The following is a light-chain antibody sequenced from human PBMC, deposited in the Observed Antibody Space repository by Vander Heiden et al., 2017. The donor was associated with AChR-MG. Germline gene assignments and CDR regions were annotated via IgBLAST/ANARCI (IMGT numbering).Light chain of an antibody. V-gene: IGKV3-15*01. CDR2: GAS. CDR1: QSVSSN. CDR3: QQDKNWPPGT. J-gene: IGKJ1*01. Sequence: EIVMTQSPATLSVSPRERATLSCRASQSVSSNLAWYQQKPGQAPRLLIYGASTRATGIPARFSGSGSGTEFTLTISSLQSEDFAVYYCQQDKNWPPGTFGQGTKVEIK.